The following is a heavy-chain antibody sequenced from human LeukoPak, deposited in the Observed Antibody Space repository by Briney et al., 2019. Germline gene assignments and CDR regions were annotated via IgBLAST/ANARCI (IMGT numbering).Heavy chain of an antibody. CDR2: ISSSGSTI. Sequence: GGSLRLSCAASGFTFSSYEMNWVRQAPGKGVEWVSYISSSGSTIYYADSVKGRFTISRDNAKNSLYLQMNSLRAEDTAVYYCAREFALNWFDPWGQGTLVTVSS. CDR1: GFTFSSYE. V-gene: IGHV3-48*03. J-gene: IGHJ5*02. D-gene: IGHD3-16*01. CDR3: AREFALNWFDP.